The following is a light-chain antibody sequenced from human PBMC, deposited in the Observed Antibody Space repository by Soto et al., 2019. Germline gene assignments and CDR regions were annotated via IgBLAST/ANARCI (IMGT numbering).Light chain of an antibody. Sequence: DVVMTQSPLSLSVTPGESASISCRSSQSLLQSNGYNYVDRYLQKPGQSPQLLIYLGSLRAGVVTERFSGRGSGSEFTLKTSRMEAEDVGVYYCMRAQQTPTYIFGQGTKVEIK. CDR2: LGS. V-gene: IGKV2-28*01. CDR3: MRAQQTPTYI. J-gene: IGKJ2*01. CDR1: QSLLQSNGYNY.